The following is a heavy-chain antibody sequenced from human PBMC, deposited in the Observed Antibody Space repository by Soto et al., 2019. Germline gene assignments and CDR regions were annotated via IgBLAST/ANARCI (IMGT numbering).Heavy chain of an antibody. CDR3: SRPRRYGVLVVVDV. J-gene: IGHJ3*01. CDR2: ISSSGGTT. Sequence: GGSLRLSCAASGFIFSTYAMNWVRQAPGEGLEWVSAISSSGGTTFYAESVRGRFTISRDNSVNTLYLQMSSLRTEDTAVYYGSRPRRYGVLVVVDV. CDR1: GFIFSTYA. V-gene: IGHV3-23*01. D-gene: IGHD2-21*01.